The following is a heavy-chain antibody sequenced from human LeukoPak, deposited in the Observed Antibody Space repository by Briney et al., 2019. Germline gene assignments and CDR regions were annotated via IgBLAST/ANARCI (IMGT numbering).Heavy chain of an antibody. CDR3: ARGEVFFDY. V-gene: IGHV3-11*01. D-gene: IGHD3-10*01. CDR1: KFSVGSNY. J-gene: IGHJ4*02. Sequence: GGSLRLSCAASKFSVGSNYMTWVRQAPGKGLEWVSYISSSGSTIYYADSVKGRFTISRDNAKNSLYLQMNSLRAEDTAVYYCARGEVFFDYWGQGTLVTVSS. CDR2: ISSSGSTI.